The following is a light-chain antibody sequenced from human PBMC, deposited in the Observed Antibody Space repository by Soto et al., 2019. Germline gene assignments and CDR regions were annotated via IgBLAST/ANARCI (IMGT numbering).Light chain of an antibody. CDR3: QHFSSSRWT. V-gene: IGKV3-20*01. J-gene: IGKJ1*01. CDR1: QSVSGTY. Sequence: DIVLTQSPGTLSLSPGERATLSCWASQSVSGTYLAWYQQKPGQAPRLLIYGSSSRDTGLPDRFSGSGSGTDFTLTISRLEPEDFAVYYCQHFSSSRWTFGQGTKVEIK. CDR2: GSS.